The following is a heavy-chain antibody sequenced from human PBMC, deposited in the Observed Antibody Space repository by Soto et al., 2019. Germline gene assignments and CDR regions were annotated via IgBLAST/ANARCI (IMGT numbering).Heavy chain of an antibody. D-gene: IGHD6-6*01. J-gene: IGHJ6*02. Sequence: SETLSLTCTVSGGSISSGVYYWSWIRQPPGKGLEWIGYIYYSGSTYYNPSLKSRVTISVDTSKNQFSLKLSSVTAADTAVYYCARGIEYSSSSEGMDVWGQGTTVTV. V-gene: IGHV4-30-4*01. CDR2: IYYSGST. CDR3: ARGIEYSSSSEGMDV. CDR1: GGSISSGVYY.